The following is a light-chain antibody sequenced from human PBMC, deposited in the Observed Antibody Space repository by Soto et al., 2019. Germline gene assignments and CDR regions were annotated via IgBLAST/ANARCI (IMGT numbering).Light chain of an antibody. V-gene: IGLV2-23*01. CDR1: SSDVGSYNL. J-gene: IGLJ3*02. Sequence: QSVLTQPASVSGSPGQSITISCTGTSSDVGSYNLVSWYQQHPGKAPKLMIYEGSKRPSGVSNRFYGSKSGNTAALTIAWVQAEDEAYYYCCSYAGSSTVFGGGTKLTVL. CDR2: EGS. CDR3: CSYAGSSTV.